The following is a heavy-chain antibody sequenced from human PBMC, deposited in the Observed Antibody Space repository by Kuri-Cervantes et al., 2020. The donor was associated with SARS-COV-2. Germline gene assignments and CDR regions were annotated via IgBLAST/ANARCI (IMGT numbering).Heavy chain of an antibody. D-gene: IGHD2-21*01. V-gene: IGHV4-39*07. Sequence: SETLSLTCTVSGGSISSSSYYWGWIRQPPGKGLEWIGSIYYSRSTYYNPSLKSRVTISVDTSKNQFSLKLSSVTAADTAVYYCARVGVVIAIPDYWGQGTLVTVSS. CDR1: GGSISSSSYY. CDR3: ARVGVVIAIPDY. J-gene: IGHJ4*02. CDR2: IYYSRST.